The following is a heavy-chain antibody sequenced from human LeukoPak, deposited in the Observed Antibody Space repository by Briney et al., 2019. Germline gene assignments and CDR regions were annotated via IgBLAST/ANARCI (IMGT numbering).Heavy chain of an antibody. CDR2: IYTSGST. V-gene: IGHV4-61*02. D-gene: IGHD5-12*01. J-gene: IGHJ3*02. Sequence: SETLSLTCTVSGGSICSGSYYWSWIRQPAGKGLEWIGRIYTSGSTNYNPSLKSRVTISVDTSKNQFSLKLSSVTAADTAVYYCARAYSGYDSDAFDIWGQGTMVTVSS. CDR3: ARAYSGYDSDAFDI. CDR1: GGSICSGSYY.